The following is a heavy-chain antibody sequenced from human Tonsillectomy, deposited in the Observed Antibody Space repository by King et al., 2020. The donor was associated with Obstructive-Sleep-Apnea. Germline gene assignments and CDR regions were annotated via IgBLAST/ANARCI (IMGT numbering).Heavy chain of an antibody. D-gene: IGHD3-22*01. J-gene: IGHJ4*02. V-gene: IGHV3-23*04. Sequence: QLVQSGGGLVQPGGSLRLSCAASGFTFSSYAMSLVRQAPGKGLEWVSAISGSGGSIYYTDSVRGRFTISRDNSKNTLYLQMNSLRAEDTAVFYCAKVWYYDSTGYFPFDYWGQGTLVTVSS. CDR1: GFTFSSYA. CDR2: ISGSGGSI. CDR3: AKVWYYDSTGYFPFDY.